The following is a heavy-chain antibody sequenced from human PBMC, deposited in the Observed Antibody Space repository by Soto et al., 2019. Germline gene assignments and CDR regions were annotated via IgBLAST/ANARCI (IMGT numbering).Heavy chain of an antibody. CDR2: IYYSGST. J-gene: IGHJ3*02. Sequence: QVQLQESGPGLVKPSQTLSLTCTVSGGSISSGGYYWSWIRQHPGKGLEWIGYIYYSGSTYYNPALKSRVTISVDTSKNQFSLKLSSVTAADTAVYYCARDGILLRAFDIWGQGTMVTVSS. D-gene: IGHD3-10*01. CDR1: GGSISSGGYY. CDR3: ARDGILLRAFDI. V-gene: IGHV4-31*03.